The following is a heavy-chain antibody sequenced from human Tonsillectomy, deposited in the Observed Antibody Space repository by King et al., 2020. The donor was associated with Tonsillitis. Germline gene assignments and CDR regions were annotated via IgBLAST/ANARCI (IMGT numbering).Heavy chain of an antibody. V-gene: IGHV3-49*03. CDR1: GFPFGDFA. D-gene: IGHD3-22*01. Sequence: QLVPSGGGLVQPGRSLRLSCTGSGFPFGDFALSWFRQDPGKGLEWVGFIRTKAYGGTTEYAASVKGRFTISRDDSESIAHLQMNSLKTEDTAVYYCTRVHWAYYDSSGYYLDYWGRGTRVTVSS. J-gene: IGHJ4*02. CDR3: TRVHWAYYDSSGYYLDY. CDR2: IRTKAYGGTT.